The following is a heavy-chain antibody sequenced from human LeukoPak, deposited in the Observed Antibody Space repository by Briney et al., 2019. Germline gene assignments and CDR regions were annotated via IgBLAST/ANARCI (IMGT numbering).Heavy chain of an antibody. CDR1: GYTFTTYD. D-gene: IGHD3-22*01. CDR2: INPNSGGT. Sequence: ASVKVSCKASGYTFTTYDINWVRQATGQGLEWMGWINPNSGGTNYAQEFQGRVTMTRDTSISTAYMELSRLRSDDTAVYYCARDHRGSGYYDARDYFDYWGQGTLVTVSS. J-gene: IGHJ4*02. V-gene: IGHV1-2*02. CDR3: ARDHRGSGYYDARDYFDY.